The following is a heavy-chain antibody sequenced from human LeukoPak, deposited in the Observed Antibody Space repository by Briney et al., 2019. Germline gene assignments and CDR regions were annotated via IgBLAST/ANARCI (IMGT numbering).Heavy chain of an antibody. CDR3: ARFPLWSGSYLRDDY. CDR1: GGSFSGYY. J-gene: IGHJ4*02. D-gene: IGHD1-26*01. Sequence: SETLSLTCAVYGGSFSGYYWGWIRQPPGKGLEWIGYIYYSGSTNYNPSLKSRVTISVDTSKNQFSLKLSSVTAADTAVYYCARFPLWSGSYLRDDYWGQGTLVTVSS. CDR2: IYYSGST. V-gene: IGHV4-59*01.